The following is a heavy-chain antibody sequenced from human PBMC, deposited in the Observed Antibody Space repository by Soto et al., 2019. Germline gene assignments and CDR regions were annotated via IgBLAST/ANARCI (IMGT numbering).Heavy chain of an antibody. Sequence: GGSLRLSCAASGFTFSTYAMQWVRQAPGKGLEWVAVISYDGSNKYYAESVKGRFTISRDNSKNTLYLKMNSLKAEDTAVYYCARDRPSPYCSSTSCSSYFDYWGQGTLVTVSS. V-gene: IGHV3-30-3*01. CDR2: ISYDGSNK. CDR3: ARDRPSPYCSSTSCSSYFDY. J-gene: IGHJ4*02. D-gene: IGHD2-2*01. CDR1: GFTFSTYA.